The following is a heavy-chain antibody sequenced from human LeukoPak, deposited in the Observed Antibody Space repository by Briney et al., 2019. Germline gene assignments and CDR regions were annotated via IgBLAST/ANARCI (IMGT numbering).Heavy chain of an antibody. CDR2: ISYDGTNK. Sequence: GGSLRLSCAASGFTFSGYSMHWVRRAPGRGLEWVALISYDGTNKYYADSVKGRFTISRDTSKNTLYLQMNSLRGEDTAVYYCARGKGNWFDAWGQGTLVTVSS. V-gene: IGHV3-30*03. CDR3: ARGKGNWFDA. CDR1: GFTFSGYS. J-gene: IGHJ5*02.